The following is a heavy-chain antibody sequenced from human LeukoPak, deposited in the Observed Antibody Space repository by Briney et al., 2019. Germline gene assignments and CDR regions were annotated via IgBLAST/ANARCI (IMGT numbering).Heavy chain of an antibody. CDR3: ARIAVAAPQYYYYYYMDV. J-gene: IGHJ6*03. D-gene: IGHD6-19*01. V-gene: IGHV4-39*07. CDR2: INHSGST. Sequence: KPSETLSLTCTVSGVSISSSNSYWGWIRQPPGKGLEWIGEINHSGSTNYNPSLKSRVTISVDTSKNQFSLKLSSVTAADTAVYYCARIAVAAPQYYYYYYMDVWGKGTTVTISS. CDR1: GVSISSSNSY.